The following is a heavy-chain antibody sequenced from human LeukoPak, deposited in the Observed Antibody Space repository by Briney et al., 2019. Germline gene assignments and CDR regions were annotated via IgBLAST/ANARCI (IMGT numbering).Heavy chain of an antibody. CDR1: GFTFSNYE. J-gene: IGHJ4*02. Sequence: GGSLRLSCAASGFTFSNYEMHWVRQAPGKGLGWVSYISSSGSDIYYADSVKGRFTISRDNAKNSLYLHMDSLRAEDTAVYYCARDYGGSSPLDYWGQGTLVTVSS. D-gene: IGHD4-23*01. V-gene: IGHV3-48*03. CDR2: ISSSGSDI. CDR3: ARDYGGSSPLDY.